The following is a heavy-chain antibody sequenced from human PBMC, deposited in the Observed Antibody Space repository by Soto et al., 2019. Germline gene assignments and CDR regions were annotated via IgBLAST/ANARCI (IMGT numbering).Heavy chain of an antibody. CDR2: ISWNSGSI. CDR3: AKDSEAVAFGEFDY. D-gene: IGHD6-19*01. CDR1: GFTFDDYA. Sequence: EVPLVESGGGLVQSGRSLRLSCAASGFTFDDYAMHWVRQAPGKGLEWVSGISWNSGSIDYGDSVKGRFTISRDNARNSLYLQMNSLRAEDTALYYCAKDSEAVAFGEFDYWGQGTLVTVSS. J-gene: IGHJ4*02. V-gene: IGHV3-9*01.